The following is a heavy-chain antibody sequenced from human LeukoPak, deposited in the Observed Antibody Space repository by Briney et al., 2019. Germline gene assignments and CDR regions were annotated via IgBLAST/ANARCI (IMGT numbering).Heavy chain of an antibody. CDR1: GFKFDDYD. Sequence: PGGSLRLSCTASGFKFDDYDMSWVRQVPGKGLEWVSGITWNGDKTGYSDSVRGRFAISRDNTKKSLYLQMSSLRAEDTALYYCARDPFCSSSSTGCYFEDWFDPWGPGTLVTVSS. V-gene: IGHV3-20*04. CDR3: ARDPFCSSSSTGCYFEDWFDP. J-gene: IGHJ5*02. D-gene: IGHD2-2*01. CDR2: ITWNGDKT.